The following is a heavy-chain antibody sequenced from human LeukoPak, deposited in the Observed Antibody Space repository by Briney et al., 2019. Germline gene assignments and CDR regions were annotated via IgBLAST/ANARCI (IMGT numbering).Heavy chain of an antibody. CDR2: IKSKAVGGAT. Sequence: PGGSLRLSCAASGFTFSNAWMSWVRQAPGKGLEWVGRIKSKAVGGATDYAAPVKGRFTISRDDSKNTLYLQMNSLKTEDTAVYYCTTEWVLTENNFDFWGQGTLVTVSS. V-gene: IGHV3-15*01. J-gene: IGHJ4*02. D-gene: IGHD2-21*02. CDR1: GFTFSNAW. CDR3: TTEWVLTENNFDF.